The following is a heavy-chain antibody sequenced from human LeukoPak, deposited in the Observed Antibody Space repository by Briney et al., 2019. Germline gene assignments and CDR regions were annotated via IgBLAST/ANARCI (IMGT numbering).Heavy chain of an antibody. CDR2: IYYSGSA. D-gene: IGHD2-21*02. CDR1: GGSIRGHY. J-gene: IGHJ3*02. CDR3: AGGTVTASMKAFDI. Sequence: SETLSLTCTVSGGSIRGHYWSWIRQPPGKGLEWIGYIYYSGSANYNPSLKSRVTISVDTSKNQCSLKLSSVTAADTALYYCAGGTVTASMKAFDIWGQGTMVTVSS. V-gene: IGHV4-59*08.